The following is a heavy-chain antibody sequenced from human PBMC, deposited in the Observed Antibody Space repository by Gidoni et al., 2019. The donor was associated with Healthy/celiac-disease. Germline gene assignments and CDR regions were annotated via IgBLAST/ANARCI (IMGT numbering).Heavy chain of an antibody. Sequence: QVQLVESGGGLVKPGGSLRLSCAASGFTFSDYYMSWIRQAPGKGLEWVSYISSSSSYTNDADSVKGRFTISRDNAKNSLYLQMNSLRAEDTAVYYCARRILYSYGDRNWFDPWGQGTLVTVSS. CDR1: GFTFSDYY. CDR2: ISSSSSYT. CDR3: ARRILYSYGDRNWFDP. J-gene: IGHJ5*02. D-gene: IGHD5-18*01. V-gene: IGHV3-11*06.